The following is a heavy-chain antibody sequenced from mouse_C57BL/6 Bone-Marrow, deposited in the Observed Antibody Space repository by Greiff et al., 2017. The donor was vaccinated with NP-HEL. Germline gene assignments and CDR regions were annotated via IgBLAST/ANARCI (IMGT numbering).Heavy chain of an antibody. V-gene: IGHV5-17*01. CDR2: ISSGSSTI. CDR3: ARDGPYYYGSSYLDY. Sequence: EVQVVESGGGLVKPGGSLKLSCAASGFTFSDYGMHWVRQAPEKGLEWVAYISSGSSTIYYADTVKGRFTISRDNAKNTLFLQMTSLRSEDTAMYYCARDGPYYYGSSYLDYWGQGTTLTVSS. D-gene: IGHD1-1*01. J-gene: IGHJ2*01. CDR1: GFTFSDYG.